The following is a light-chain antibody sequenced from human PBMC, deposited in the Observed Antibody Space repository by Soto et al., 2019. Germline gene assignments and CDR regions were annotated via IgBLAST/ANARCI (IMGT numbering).Light chain of an antibody. Sequence: EIVLKHSPATLYLCQGEKATLSCRASQSVGSYLAWYQHKPGQAPRLLISDASNRATGIPARFSGSGSETDFTLTISRLEPEDLAVYYCHQYGSSLGTFGQGTMVDIK. CDR3: HQYGSSLGT. CDR2: DAS. CDR1: QSVGSY. V-gene: IGKV3-20*01. J-gene: IGKJ2*01.